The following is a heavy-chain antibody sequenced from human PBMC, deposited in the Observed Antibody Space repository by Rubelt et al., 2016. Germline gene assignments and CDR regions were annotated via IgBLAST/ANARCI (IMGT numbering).Heavy chain of an antibody. V-gene: IGHV4-4*07. CDR1: GGSISSYY. CDR3: ARGRNYFDY. Sequence: QVQLQESGPGLVKPSETLSLTCTVSGGSISSYYWSWIRQPAGKGLEWIGRSYTSGSTNYTPSRMGRVPMSVDTSKNQFSLKLSSVTAADTAVYYCARGRNYFDYWGQGTLVTVSS. CDR2: SYTSGST. J-gene: IGHJ4*02.